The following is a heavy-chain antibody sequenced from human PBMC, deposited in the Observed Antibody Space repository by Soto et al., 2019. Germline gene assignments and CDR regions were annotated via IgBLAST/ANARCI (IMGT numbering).Heavy chain of an antibody. CDR2: INHSGST. V-gene: IGHV4-34*01. D-gene: IGHD3-10*01. CDR1: GGSFSGYY. Sequence: LEPLSLTCAVYGGSFSGYYWSWIRQPPGKGLEWIGEINHSGSTNYNPSLKSRVTISVDTSKNQFSLNLSSVTAADTAVYYCARSLNLLWCGELPRGHYYYMDVWGKGTTVTVSS. J-gene: IGHJ6*03. CDR3: ARSLNLLWCGELPRGHYYYMDV.